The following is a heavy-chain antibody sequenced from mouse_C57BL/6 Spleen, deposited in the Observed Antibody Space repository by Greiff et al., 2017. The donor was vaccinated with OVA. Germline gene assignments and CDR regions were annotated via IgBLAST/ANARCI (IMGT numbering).Heavy chain of an antibody. Sequence: QVQLQQPGAELVKPGASVKMSCKASGYTFTSYWITWVKQRPGQGLEWIGDIYPGGGNTNYNEKFKSKATLTVDTSSSTAYMQLSSLTSEDSAVYNGVRSGNYPFACWGQGTLVTVSA. CDR2: IYPGGGNT. D-gene: IGHD2-1*01. J-gene: IGHJ3*01. CDR1: GYTFTSYW. V-gene: IGHV1-55*01. CDR3: VRSGNYPFAC.